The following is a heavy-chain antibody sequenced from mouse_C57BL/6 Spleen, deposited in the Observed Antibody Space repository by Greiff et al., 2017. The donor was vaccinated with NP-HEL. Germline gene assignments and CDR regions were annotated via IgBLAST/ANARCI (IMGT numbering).Heavy chain of an antibody. D-gene: IGHD1-1*01. CDR2: ISDGGSYT. CDR1: GFTFSSYA. V-gene: IGHV5-4*01. J-gene: IGHJ2*01. Sequence: EVQLQESGGGLVKPGGSLKLSCAASGFTFSSYAMSWVRQTPEKRLEWVATISDGGSYTYYPDNVKGRFTISRDNAKNNLYLQMSHLKSEDTAMYYCARDYYGSSYPTYFDYWGQGTTLTVSS. CDR3: ARDYYGSSYPTYFDY.